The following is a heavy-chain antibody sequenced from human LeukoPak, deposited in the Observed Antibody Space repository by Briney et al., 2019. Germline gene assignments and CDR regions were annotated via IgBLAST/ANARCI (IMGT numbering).Heavy chain of an antibody. V-gene: IGHV3-21*01. J-gene: IGHJ4*02. D-gene: IGHD3-10*01. CDR1: GFTFTRYN. CDR3: ARDRLVGGRFGELSK. CDR2: ISSTSTDI. Sequence: PGGSLRLSCAASGFTFTRYNMNWVRQAPEKGLEWVSFISSTSTDIYYADSVEGRFTISRDNAKNSLYLQMNSLRAEDTAVYYCARDRLVGGRFGELSKWGQGTLVTVSS.